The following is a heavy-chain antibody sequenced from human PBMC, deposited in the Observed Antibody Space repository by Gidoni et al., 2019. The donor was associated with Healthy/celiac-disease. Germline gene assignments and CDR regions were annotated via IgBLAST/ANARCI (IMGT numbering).Heavy chain of an antibody. Sequence: QLQLQESGPGLVKPSETLSLTCTVSGGPIRSSSYYWGWIRQPPGKGLEWIGSLYYSGSTYYNPSLKSRVTISVDTSKNQFSLKLSSVTAADTAVYYCARYSSGWHPDNWFDPWGQGTLVTVSS. D-gene: IGHD6-19*01. J-gene: IGHJ5*02. CDR3: ARYSSGWHPDNWFDP. CDR2: LYYSGST. CDR1: GGPIRSSSYY. V-gene: IGHV4-39*01.